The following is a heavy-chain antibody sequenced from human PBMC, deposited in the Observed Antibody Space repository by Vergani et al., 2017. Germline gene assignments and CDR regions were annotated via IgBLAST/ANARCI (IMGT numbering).Heavy chain of an antibody. CDR1: GGSFSGYY. J-gene: IGHJ4*02. Sequence: QVQLQQWGAGLLKPSETLSLTCAVYGGSFSGYYWSWIRRPPWKGLEWIGSIYYSGSTYYNPSLKSRVTISLDTSKNQFSLKLSSVTAADTAVYYCARQDIAVAGTDFDYWGQGTLVTVSS. CDR3: ARQDIAVAGTDFDY. CDR2: IYYSGST. V-gene: IGHV4-34*01. D-gene: IGHD6-19*01.